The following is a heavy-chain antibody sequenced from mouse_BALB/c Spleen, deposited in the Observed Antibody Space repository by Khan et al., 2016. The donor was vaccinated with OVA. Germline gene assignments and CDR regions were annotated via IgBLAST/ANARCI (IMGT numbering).Heavy chain of an antibody. Sequence: VQLQQSGPELVKPGASVKMSCEASGYTFTSYVIHWVKQKPGQGLEWIGYIYPFNDDTKYNEKFKGKATLTSDTSSSTAYMELRSLTSEASAVTSCAKNSRHDVYFDNWGQGTS. CDR2: IYPFNDDT. CDR1: GYTFTSYV. D-gene: IGHD2-14*01. J-gene: IGHJ2*02. CDR3: AKNSRHDVYFDN. V-gene: IGHV1S136*01.